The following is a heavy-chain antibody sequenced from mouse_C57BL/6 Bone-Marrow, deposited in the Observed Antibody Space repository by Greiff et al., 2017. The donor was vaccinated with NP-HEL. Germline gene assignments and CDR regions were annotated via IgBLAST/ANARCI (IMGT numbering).Heavy chain of an antibody. CDR2: IDPENGDT. Sequence: VQLQQSGAELVRPGASVKLSCTASGFNIKDDYMHWVKQRPEQGLEWIGWIDPENGDTEYASKFQGKATITADTSSNTAYLQLSSLTSEDTAVYYCTSYYSNSPFDYWGQGTTLTVSS. V-gene: IGHV14-4*01. J-gene: IGHJ2*01. CDR1: GFNIKDDY. CDR3: TSYYSNSPFDY. D-gene: IGHD2-5*01.